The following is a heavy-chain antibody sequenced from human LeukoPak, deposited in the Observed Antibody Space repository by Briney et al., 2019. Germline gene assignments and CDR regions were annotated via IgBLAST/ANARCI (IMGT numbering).Heavy chain of an antibody. CDR2: ISSSGGST. V-gene: IGHV3-23*01. Sequence: GWSLRLSCAASGLTFSSYAMSWVRQAPGKGLEWVSVISSSGGSTYYADSVKDRFTISRDNSKNKLYLQMNSLTGEDTAVYFCVKGEAAAGISSWFDPWGQGTLVSVSS. J-gene: IGHJ5*02. CDR3: VKGEAAAGISSWFDP. CDR1: GLTFSSYA. D-gene: IGHD6-13*01.